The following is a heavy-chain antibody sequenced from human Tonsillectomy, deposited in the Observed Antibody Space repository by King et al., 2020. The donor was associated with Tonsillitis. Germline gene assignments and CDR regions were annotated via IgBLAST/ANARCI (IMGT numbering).Heavy chain of an antibody. CDR3: ARGKYDFWSGYSDYFDY. V-gene: IGHV4-34*01. CDR2: INHIGST. Sequence: VQLQQWGAGLLKPSETLSLTCAVYGGSFSDYFWSWIRQPPGKGLEWIGDINHIGSTNSNPSLKRRVTISMDTSKNQFSLKLSAMTAADTAVYYCARGKYDFWSGYSDYFDYWGRGTLVTVSS. D-gene: IGHD3-3*01. CDR1: GGSFSDYF. J-gene: IGHJ4*02.